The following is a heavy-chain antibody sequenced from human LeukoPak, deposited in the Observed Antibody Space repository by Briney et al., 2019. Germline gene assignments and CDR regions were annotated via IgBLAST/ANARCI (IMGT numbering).Heavy chain of an antibody. V-gene: IGHV1-24*01. Sequence: ASVKVSCKVSGYTLTELSMHWVRQAPGKGLEWMGGFDPEDGETIYARKFQGRVTMTEDTSTDTAYMELSSLRSEDTAVYYCATDKNEQLYLDYWGQGTLVTVSS. CDR1: GYTLTELS. J-gene: IGHJ4*02. CDR2: FDPEDGET. CDR3: ATDKNEQLYLDY. D-gene: IGHD6-6*01.